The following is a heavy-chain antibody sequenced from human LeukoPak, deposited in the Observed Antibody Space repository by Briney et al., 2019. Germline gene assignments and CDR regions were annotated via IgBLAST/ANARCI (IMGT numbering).Heavy chain of an antibody. Sequence: SETLSLTCAVYGGSFSGYYWSWIRQPPGKGLEWIGEINHSGSTNYNPSLKSRVTISVDTSKNQFSLKLSSVTAADTAVYYCARAHPMIVVVTKYYFDYWGQGTLVTVSS. J-gene: IGHJ4*02. CDR1: GGSFSGYY. CDR2: INHSGST. V-gene: IGHV4-34*01. D-gene: IGHD3-22*01. CDR3: ARAHPMIVVVTKYYFDY.